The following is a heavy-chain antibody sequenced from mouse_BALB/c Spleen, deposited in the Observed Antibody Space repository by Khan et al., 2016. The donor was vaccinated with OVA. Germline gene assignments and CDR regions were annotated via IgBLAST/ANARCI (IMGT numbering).Heavy chain of an antibody. J-gene: IGHJ2*01. Sequence: QVQLTESGPGLVAPSQSLSITCTVSGFSLTDYGVSWIRQPPAKGLEWLGVIWGGGSTYYNSVLKSRLSISKDNSENLVFLKMNSLQTDDTAMYYCAKHLILDRYYFDYWGQGTTLTVSS. V-gene: IGHV2-6-5*01. CDR3: AKHLILDRYYFDY. CDR1: GFSLTDYG. CDR2: IWGGGST.